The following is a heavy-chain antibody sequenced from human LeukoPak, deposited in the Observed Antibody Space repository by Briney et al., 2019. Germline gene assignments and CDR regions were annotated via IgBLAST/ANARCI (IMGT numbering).Heavy chain of an antibody. J-gene: IGHJ3*02. CDR2: ISSSSSYI. Sequence: GGSLRLSCAASGFTFSSYSMNWVRQAPGKGLEWVSSISSSSSYIYYADSVKGRFTISRDNAKNSLYLQMNSLRAEDTAVYYCAKARHSAYVWGSYHSPLYIWGQGTMVTVSS. CDR1: GFTFSSYS. V-gene: IGHV3-21*04. D-gene: IGHD3-16*02. CDR3: AKARHSAYVWGSYHSPLYI.